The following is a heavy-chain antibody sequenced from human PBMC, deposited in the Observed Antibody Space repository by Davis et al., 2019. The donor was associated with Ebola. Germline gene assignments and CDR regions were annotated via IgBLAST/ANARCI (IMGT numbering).Heavy chain of an antibody. D-gene: IGHD3-10*01. CDR3: AREAGFGELFGWARDYYYYMDV. J-gene: IGHJ6*03. Sequence: PGGSLRLSCAASGFTFDDYAMHWVRQAPGKGLEWVSGISWNSGSIGYADSVKGRFTISRDNAKNSLYLQMNSLRAEDTAVYYCAREAGFGELFGWARDYYYYMDVWGKGTTVTVSS. V-gene: IGHV3-9*01. CDR2: ISWNSGSI. CDR1: GFTFDDYA.